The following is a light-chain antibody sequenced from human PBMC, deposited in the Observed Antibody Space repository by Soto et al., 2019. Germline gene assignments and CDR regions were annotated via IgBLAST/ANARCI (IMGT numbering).Light chain of an antibody. CDR2: EVS. V-gene: IGLV2-14*01. J-gene: IGLJ1*01. Sequence: QSALTQPASVSGSPGQSFTISCTGTSTDVGGCNYVSWYQQLPGKAPKLMIYEVSNRPSGVSNRFSGSKSGNTASLTISGLRAEDEADYYCRSYTSSLTAYVFGTGTKVTVL. CDR3: RSYTSSLTAYV. CDR1: STDVGGCNY.